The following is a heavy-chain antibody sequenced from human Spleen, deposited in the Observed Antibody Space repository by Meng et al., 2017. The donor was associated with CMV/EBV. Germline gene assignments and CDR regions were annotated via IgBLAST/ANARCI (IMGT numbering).Heavy chain of an antibody. J-gene: IGHJ6*02. Sequence: ASVKVSCKASGYTFTSYDINWVRQATGQGLEWMGWMNPNSGNTGYAQKFQGRVTITRNTSISTAYMELSRLRSDDTALYYCSRVGGYCTATSCLGTMDVWGQGTTVTVSS. D-gene: IGHD2-2*01. CDR2: MNPNSGNT. V-gene: IGHV1-8*03. CDR1: GYTFTSYD. CDR3: SRVGGYCTATSCLGTMDV.